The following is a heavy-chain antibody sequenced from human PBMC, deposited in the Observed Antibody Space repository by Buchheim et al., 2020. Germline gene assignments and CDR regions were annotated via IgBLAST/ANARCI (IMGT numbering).Heavy chain of an antibody. CDR2: ISASGGAT. D-gene: IGHD5-12*01. CDR3: ARDPIVATITWFFFDF. V-gene: IGHV3-23*01. CDR1: GFTFSDFA. J-gene: IGHJ4*02. Sequence: EVHLLESGGGSVQPGGSLRLSCVASGFTFSDFAMSWVRQAPGKGLEWVSSISASGGATYYADSVKGRFTISRDNSENTLFLQMNSLRAEDTALYYCARDPIVATITWFFFDFWGQGTL.